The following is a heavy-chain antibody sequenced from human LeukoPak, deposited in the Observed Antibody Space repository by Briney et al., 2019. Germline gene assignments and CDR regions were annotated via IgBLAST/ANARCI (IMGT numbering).Heavy chain of an antibody. CDR1: GGSISSSNW. J-gene: IGHJ4*02. D-gene: IGHD6-19*01. CDR2: IYHSGST. Sequence: PSGTLSLTCAVSGGSISSSNWWSWVRQPPGKGLEWIGEIYHSGSTNYNPSLKSRVTISVDRSKNQFSLKLSSVTAADTAVYYCARVSVSSGWPQREDYWGQGTLVTVSS. V-gene: IGHV4-4*02. CDR3: ARVSVSSGWPQREDY.